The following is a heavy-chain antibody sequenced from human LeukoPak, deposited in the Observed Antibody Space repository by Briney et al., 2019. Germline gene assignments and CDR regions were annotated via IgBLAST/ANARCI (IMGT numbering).Heavy chain of an antibody. Sequence: GGSLRLSCTASGFTFSDYAMRWVRQAPGKGLEWVGFIRSKAYGGTTEYAASVKGRFTISSDDSKCIAYLQMNSLKTEDTAVYYWTRELGIGIDDWGQGTLVTVSS. CDR1: GFTFSDYA. V-gene: IGHV3-49*04. J-gene: IGHJ4*02. D-gene: IGHD7-27*01. CDR3: TRELGIGIDD. CDR2: IRSKAYGGTT.